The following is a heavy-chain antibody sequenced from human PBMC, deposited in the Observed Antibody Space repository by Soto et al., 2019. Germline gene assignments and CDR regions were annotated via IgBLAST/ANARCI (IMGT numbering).Heavy chain of an antibody. CDR1: GGTFSSYT. J-gene: IGHJ6*02. V-gene: IGHV1-69*08. Sequence: QVQLVQSGAEVKKPGSSVKVFCKASGGTFSSYTISWVRQAPGQGLEWMGRIIPILGIANYAQKFQGRVTITADKSTSTAYMELSSLRSEDTAVYYCARDIAAAGIYYYYGMDVWGQGTTVTVSS. D-gene: IGHD6-13*01. CDR2: IIPILGIA. CDR3: ARDIAAAGIYYYYGMDV.